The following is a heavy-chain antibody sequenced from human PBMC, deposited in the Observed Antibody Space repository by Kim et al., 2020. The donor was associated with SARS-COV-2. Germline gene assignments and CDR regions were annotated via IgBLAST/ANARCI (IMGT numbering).Heavy chain of an antibody. V-gene: IGHV1-18*01. CDR3: AGTRITIFGVVNYMDV. D-gene: IGHD3-3*01. CDR1: GYTFTSYG. Sequence: ASVKVSCKASGYTFTSYGISWVRQAPGQGLEWMGWISAYNGNTNYAQKLQGRVTMTTDTSTSTAYMELRSLRSDDTAVYYCAGTRITIFGVVNYMDVWGKGTTVTVSS. CDR2: ISAYNGNT. J-gene: IGHJ6*03.